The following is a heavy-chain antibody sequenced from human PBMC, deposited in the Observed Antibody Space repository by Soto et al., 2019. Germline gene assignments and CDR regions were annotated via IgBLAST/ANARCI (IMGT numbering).Heavy chain of an antibody. D-gene: IGHD3-22*01. CDR3: ARGGYFDSSNYLAY. Sequence: QVELVQSGAEVKKPGSSVKVSCQASEDTFRNYAISWVRQAPGQGLEWMGGIIPIFGTANYAQKFQGRVTITADTSANTVYLELSSLRSEDTAVYYCARGGYFDSSNYLAYWGLGTLVTVSS. CDR2: IIPIFGTA. CDR1: EDTFRNYA. J-gene: IGHJ4*02. V-gene: IGHV1-69*06.